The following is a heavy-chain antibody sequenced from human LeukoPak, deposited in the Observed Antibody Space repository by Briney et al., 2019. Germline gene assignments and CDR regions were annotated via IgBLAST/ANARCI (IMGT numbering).Heavy chain of an antibody. CDR1: GFTFNNYW. CDR2: INGDGIGA. J-gene: IGHJ4*02. CDR3: ARGGYGGDRAASCDY. D-gene: IGHD4-23*01. Sequence: PGGSPRLSCAASGFTFNNYWMLWVRQAPGKGLVWVSRINGDGIGATYADSVKGRFTISRDNAKNTLYLEMNSLRSEDTAVYYCARGGYGGDRAASCDYWGQGALVTVSS. V-gene: IGHV3-74*01.